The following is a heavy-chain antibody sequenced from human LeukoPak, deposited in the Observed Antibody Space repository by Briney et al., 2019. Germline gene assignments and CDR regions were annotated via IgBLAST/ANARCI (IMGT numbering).Heavy chain of an antibody. Sequence: GGSLRLSCAASGFTFRSYAMSWVRQAPGKGLEWVSAISGSGGSTYYADSVKGRFTIYRDNSKNTVYVQMNSLRAEDTAVYYCAKTLSTNDFWSGYPPYYFDYWGQGTLVTVSS. CDR3: AKTLSTNDFWSGYPPYYFDY. J-gene: IGHJ4*02. CDR1: GFTFRSYA. V-gene: IGHV3-23*01. CDR2: ISGSGGST. D-gene: IGHD3-3*01.